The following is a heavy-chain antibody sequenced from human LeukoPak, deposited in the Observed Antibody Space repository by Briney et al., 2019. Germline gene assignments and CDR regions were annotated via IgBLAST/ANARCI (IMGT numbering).Heavy chain of an antibody. CDR1: GFTVSSSH. Sequence: WGSLSLTCTASGFTVSSSHMSWVRQAPGKGLEWVSVIHSGGATYYADSVKGRFTVSRDNSKNTLYLQMNSLRAEDTAVYYCASDNYYDSSGPRVCWGQRSLVTVSS. V-gene: IGHV3-66*01. CDR2: IHSGGAT. D-gene: IGHD3-22*01. J-gene: IGHJ4*02. CDR3: ASDNYYDSSGPRVC.